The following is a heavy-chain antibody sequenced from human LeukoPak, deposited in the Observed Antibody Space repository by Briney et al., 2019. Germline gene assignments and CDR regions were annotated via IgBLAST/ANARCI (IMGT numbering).Heavy chain of an antibody. CDR2: ISYDGSNK. CDR3: ATVRQYFFDN. CDR1: GFTFSSYA. V-gene: IGHV3-30-3*01. D-gene: IGHD6-19*01. Sequence: GGSLRLSCAASGFTFSSYAMHWVRQAPGKGLEWVAVISYDGSNKYYADSVKGRFTISRDNAKNSLFLQMNTLGAEDTAIYYCATVRQYFFDNWGQGTLVTVSS. J-gene: IGHJ4*02.